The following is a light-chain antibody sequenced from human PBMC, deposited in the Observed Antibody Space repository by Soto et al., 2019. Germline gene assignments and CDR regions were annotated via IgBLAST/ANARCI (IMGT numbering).Light chain of an antibody. V-gene: IGKV3-20*01. CDR3: QQYGSLPGT. CDR2: VAS. Sequence: EIVLTQSPGSLSLSPGERATLSCRASQSVGSSYLAWYQQKPGQAPRLLIYVASSRAPGIPDRFSGSGSGTDFTLTISRLEPEDFAVYYCQQYGSLPGTFGQGTKLEIK. CDR1: QSVGSSY. J-gene: IGKJ2*01.